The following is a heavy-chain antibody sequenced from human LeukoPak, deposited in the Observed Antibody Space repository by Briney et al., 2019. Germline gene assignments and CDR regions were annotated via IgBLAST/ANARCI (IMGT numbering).Heavy chain of an antibody. CDR2: IYSGDST. V-gene: IGHV3-53*01. CDR1: GFTVSSNY. CDR3: ARVGGSGSYYNVRTSPYYFDY. J-gene: IGHJ4*02. D-gene: IGHD3-10*01. Sequence: GGSLRLSCAASGFTVSSNYMSWVRQAPGKGLEWVSVIYSGDSTYYADSVKGRFTISRDNSKNTLYLQMNSLRAEDTAVYYCARVGGSGSYYNVRTSPYYFDYWGQGTLVTVSS.